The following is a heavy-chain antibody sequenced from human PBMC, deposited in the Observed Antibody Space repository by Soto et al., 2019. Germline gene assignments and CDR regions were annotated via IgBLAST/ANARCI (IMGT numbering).Heavy chain of an antibody. CDR1: GFSFNNYV. V-gene: IGHV3-23*01. CDR2: VSPTGDST. CDR3: ARRALTASTKGGAFDA. J-gene: IGHJ3*01. Sequence: EVQLLESGGDLVQPGGSLRLSCSSSGFSFNNYVMNWVRQASGKGLEWVSTVSPTGDSTFYADSVKGRFTISRDNSKSTLYLQMNSLRAEDVAVYFCARRALTASTKGGAFDAWGQGTTVSVSS. D-gene: IGHD1-20*01.